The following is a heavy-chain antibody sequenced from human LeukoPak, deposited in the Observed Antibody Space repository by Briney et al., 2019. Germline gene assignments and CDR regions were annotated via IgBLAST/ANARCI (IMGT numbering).Heavy chain of an antibody. J-gene: IGHJ3*02. CDR1: GYTFTSYY. D-gene: IGHD3-10*01. Sequence: ASVKVSCKASGYTFTSYYMHWVRQAPGQGLEWMGWISAYNGNTNYAQKLQGRVTMTTDTSTSTAYMELRSLRSDDTAVYYCARNRITMVRGVITGDDAFDIWGQGTMVTVSS. V-gene: IGHV1-18*04. CDR2: ISAYNGNT. CDR3: ARNRITMVRGVITGDDAFDI.